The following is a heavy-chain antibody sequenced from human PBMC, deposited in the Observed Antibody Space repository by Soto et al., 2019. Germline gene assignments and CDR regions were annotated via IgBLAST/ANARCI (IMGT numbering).Heavy chain of an antibody. CDR2: INAGNGNT. CDR3: ARGMHPSERVNSDAFDI. J-gene: IGHJ3*02. CDR1: GYTFTSYA. Sequence: ASVKVSCKASGYTFTSYAMHWVRQAPGQRLEWMGWINAGNGNTKYSQKFQGRVTITRDTSASTAYMELSSLRSEDTAVYYCARGMHPSERVNSDAFDIWAQGTMDTVSS. D-gene: IGHD5-18*01. V-gene: IGHV1-3*01.